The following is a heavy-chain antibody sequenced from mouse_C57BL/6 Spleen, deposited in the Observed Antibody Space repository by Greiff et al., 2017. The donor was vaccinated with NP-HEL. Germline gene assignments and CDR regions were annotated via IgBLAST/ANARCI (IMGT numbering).Heavy chain of an antibody. CDR1: GFTFSSYA. D-gene: IGHD3-3*01. V-gene: IGHV5-4*01. J-gene: IGHJ3*01. CDR2: ISDGGSYT. Sequence: EVQLVESGGGLVKPGGSLKLSCAASGFTFSSYAMSWVRQTPEKRLEWVATISDGGSYTYYPDNVKGRFTISRDNAKNNLYLQMSHLKSEDTAMYYCASDLEGTFAYWGQGTLVTVSA. CDR3: ASDLEGTFAY.